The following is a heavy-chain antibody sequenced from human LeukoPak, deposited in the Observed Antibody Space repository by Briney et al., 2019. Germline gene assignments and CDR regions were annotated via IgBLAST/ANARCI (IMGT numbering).Heavy chain of an antibody. V-gene: IGHV3-23*01. J-gene: IGHJ4*02. CDR3: TTARNMVRGVIPLDY. CDR1: GFIFSSYA. Sequence: GGSLRLSCAASGFIFSSYAMSWVRQAPGKGLEWVSTISGTGGSTYYADSVKGRFTISRDNSKNILYLQMNSLRAEDTAVYYCTTARNMVRGVIPLDYWGQGTLVTVSS. CDR2: ISGTGGST. D-gene: IGHD3-10*01.